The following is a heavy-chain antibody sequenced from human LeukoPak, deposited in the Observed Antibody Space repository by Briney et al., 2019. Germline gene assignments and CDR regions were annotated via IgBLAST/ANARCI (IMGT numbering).Heavy chain of an antibody. D-gene: IGHD3-3*01. Sequence: YPSETLSLTCTVSGGSISSSSYYWGWIRQPPGKGLEWIGGIDYSGTTYYKVSLKSRFTISVNTTKNKFSMKLRSVTAADTAVYYSARTRDLYSGCYFDSWGQGALVTVSS. CDR3: ARTRDLYSGCYFDS. CDR1: GGSISSSSYY. CDR2: IDYSGTT. V-gene: IGHV4-39*01. J-gene: IGHJ4*02.